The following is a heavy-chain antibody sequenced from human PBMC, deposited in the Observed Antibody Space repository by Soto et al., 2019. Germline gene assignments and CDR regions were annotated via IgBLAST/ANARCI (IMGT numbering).Heavy chain of an antibody. D-gene: IGHD2-2*01. CDR3: ARVGAYFVSTRSHDY. CDR2: ISAYNGNT. J-gene: IGHJ4*02. CDR1: GYTFNNYG. Sequence: QVQLLQSGAEVKKPGASVKVSCKTSGYTFNNYGISWVRQAPGQGVEWMGWISAYNGNTDYAQKLQGRGTITTDTAASTAYMELRSLRSDDTAVYYCARVGAYFVSTRSHDYWGQGTMVTVSS. V-gene: IGHV1-18*01.